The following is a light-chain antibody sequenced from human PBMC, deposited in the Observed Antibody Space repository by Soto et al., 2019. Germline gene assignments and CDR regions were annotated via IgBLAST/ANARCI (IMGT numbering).Light chain of an antibody. CDR2: EAS. CDR1: QSIGSS. V-gene: IGKV3-11*01. J-gene: IGKJ1*01. Sequence: EIVLTQSPATLSLSPGERATLSCRASQSIGSSLAWYQQKPGQAPRLLIYEASSRATGFPARFSGSGSGTDFTLTIGSLEPEDFAVYYCQQRSEWPRTFGQGTKVEIK. CDR3: QQRSEWPRT.